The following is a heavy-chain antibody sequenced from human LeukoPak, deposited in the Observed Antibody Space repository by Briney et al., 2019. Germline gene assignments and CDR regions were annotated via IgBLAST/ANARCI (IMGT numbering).Heavy chain of an antibody. CDR1: GGSFTSSSFY. J-gene: IGHJ4*02. CDR2: MYYSGST. D-gene: IGHD1-26*01. CDR3: ARYSGTYSNFFDY. V-gene: IGHV4-39*01. Sequence: KASETLSLTCTVSGGSFTSSSFYWGWIRQPPGKGLEWIGSMYYSGSTYYNPSLKSRVTISVDTSQNQFSLKLTSVTAADTAVYYCARYSGTYSNFFDYWGQGTLVTVSS.